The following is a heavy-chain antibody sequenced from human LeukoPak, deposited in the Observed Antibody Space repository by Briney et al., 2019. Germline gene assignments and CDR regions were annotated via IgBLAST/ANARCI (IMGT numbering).Heavy chain of an antibody. CDR1: GGSFSGYY. CDR2: INHSGST. J-gene: IGHJ5*02. D-gene: IGHD6-19*01. Sequence: SETLSLTCAVYGGSFSGYYWSWIRQPPGKGLEWIGEINHSGSTNYNPSLKSRVTISVDTSKNQFSLKLSSVTAADTAVYYCARVSGWYYPWFDPWGQGTLVTVSS. V-gene: IGHV4-34*01. CDR3: ARVSGWYYPWFDP.